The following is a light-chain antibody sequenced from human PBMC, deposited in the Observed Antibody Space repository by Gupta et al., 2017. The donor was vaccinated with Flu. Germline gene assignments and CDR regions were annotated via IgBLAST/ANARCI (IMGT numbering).Light chain of an antibody. V-gene: IGKV3-11*01. J-gene: IGKJ3*01. CDR2: DSF. CDR1: QNLAND. CDR3: EHGSNWPPAVT. Sequence: ELVLTQSPDTLSFFPGARATLSCRASQNLANDICSFQQKPGQPPRRLVFDSFSRAGGFPARFSGSGYGTEFTLTIIILGPEDFAIYYCEHGSNWPPAVTFGPGTRVDVK.